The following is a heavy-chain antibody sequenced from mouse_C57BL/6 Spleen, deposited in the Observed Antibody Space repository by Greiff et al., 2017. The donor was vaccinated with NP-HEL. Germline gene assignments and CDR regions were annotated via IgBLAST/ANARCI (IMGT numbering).Heavy chain of an antibody. CDR1: GYAFSSYW. D-gene: IGHD3-2*02. CDR3: AREDSSNFDY. V-gene: IGHV1-80*01. J-gene: IGHJ2*01. Sequence: VHLVESGAELVKPGASVKISCKASGYAFSSYWMNWVKQRPGKGLEWIGQIYPGDGDTNYNGKFKGKATLTADKSSSTAYMQLSSLTSEDSAVYFWAREDSSNFDYWGQGTTLTVSS. CDR2: IYPGDGDT.